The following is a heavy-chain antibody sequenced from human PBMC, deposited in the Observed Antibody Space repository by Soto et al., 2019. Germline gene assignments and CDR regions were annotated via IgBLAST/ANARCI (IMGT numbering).Heavy chain of an antibody. CDR1: GFTFSSYA. CDR3: AKGRLLGGEQWLVPPYQY. V-gene: IGHV3-23*01. Sequence: EVQLLESGGGLVQPGGSLRLSCAASGFTFSSYAMSWVRQAPGKGLEWVSAISGSGGSTYYADSVKGRFTISRDNSKNTLYLQMNSLRAEDTAVYYCAKGRLLGGEQWLVPPYQYWGQGTLVTVS. D-gene: IGHD6-19*01. CDR2: ISGSGGST. J-gene: IGHJ4*02.